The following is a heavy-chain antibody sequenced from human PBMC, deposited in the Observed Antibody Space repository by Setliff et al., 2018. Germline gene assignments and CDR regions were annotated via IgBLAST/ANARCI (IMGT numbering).Heavy chain of an antibody. CDR1: GFDFKTHW. CDR2: ISGSGGST. CDR3: AKDFSLYDILTGYYPY. V-gene: IGHV3-23*01. J-gene: IGHJ4*02. D-gene: IGHD3-9*01. Sequence: GGSLRLSCAASGFDFKTHWMNWVRQAPGKGLEWVSAISGSGGSTYYADSVKGRFTISRDNSKNTLYLQMNSLRAEDTAVYYCAKDFSLYDILTGYYPYWGQGTLVTVSS.